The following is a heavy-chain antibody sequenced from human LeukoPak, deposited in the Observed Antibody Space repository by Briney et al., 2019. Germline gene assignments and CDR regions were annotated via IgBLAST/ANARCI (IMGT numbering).Heavy chain of an antibody. CDR3: ARDGSSSWFPDSHYYYYYMDV. D-gene: IGHD6-13*01. Sequence: AGGSLRLSCAASGFTFSSYEMNWVRQAPGKGLEWVSYISSSGSTIYYADSVKGRFTISRDNAKNSLYLQMNSLRAEDTAVYYCARDGSSSWFPDSHYYYYYMDVWGKGTTVTISS. J-gene: IGHJ6*03. V-gene: IGHV3-48*03. CDR1: GFTFSSYE. CDR2: ISSSGSTI.